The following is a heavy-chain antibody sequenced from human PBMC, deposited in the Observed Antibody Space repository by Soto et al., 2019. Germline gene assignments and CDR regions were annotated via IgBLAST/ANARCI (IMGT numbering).Heavy chain of an antibody. CDR2: ISGSGGST. CDR3: AKDRRGYCSSTSCPNWYFYL. Sequence: EVQLLESGGGLVQPGGSLRLSCAASGFTFSSYAMSWVRQAPGKGLEWVSAISGSGGSTYYADSVKGRFTISRDNSKNTLYLQMNSLRAEDTAVYYCAKDRRGYCSSTSCPNWYFYLWGRGTLVTVSS. CDR1: GFTFSSYA. D-gene: IGHD2-2*01. J-gene: IGHJ2*01. V-gene: IGHV3-23*01.